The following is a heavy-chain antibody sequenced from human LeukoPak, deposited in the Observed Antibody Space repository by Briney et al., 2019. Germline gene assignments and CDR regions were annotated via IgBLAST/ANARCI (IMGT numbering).Heavy chain of an antibody. CDR1: GYTFTSFG. D-gene: IGHD3-22*01. CDR3: ARDNGGAYYFDTSAYYHNDAFDI. Sequence: ASVKVSCKASGYTFTSFGISWLRQAPGQGLEWMGWISARNGNINYAQKFQGRVTMTTDTSTSTAYMELRSLRSDDTVVYYCARDNGGAYYFDTSAYYHNDAFDIWGQGTMVTVSS. V-gene: IGHV1-18*01. J-gene: IGHJ3*02. CDR2: ISARNGNI.